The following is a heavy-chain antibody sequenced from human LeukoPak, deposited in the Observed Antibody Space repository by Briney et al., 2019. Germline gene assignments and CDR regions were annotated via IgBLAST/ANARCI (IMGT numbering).Heavy chain of an antibody. D-gene: IGHD3-22*01. CDR2: IYYSGRT. J-gene: IGHJ6*03. Sequence: SETLSLTCTVSGGSISSYYWSWIRQPPGKGLEWIGYIYYSGRTNYKPSLNSRVTISVDTSKNQFSLKLSSVTAADTAVYYRARSMIVVVSDYYYYMDVWGKGTTVTVTS. V-gene: IGHV4-59*01. CDR1: GGSISSYY. CDR3: ARSMIVVVSDYYYYMDV.